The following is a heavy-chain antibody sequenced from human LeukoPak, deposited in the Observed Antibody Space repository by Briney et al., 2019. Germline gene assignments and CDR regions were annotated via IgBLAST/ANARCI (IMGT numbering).Heavy chain of an antibody. V-gene: IGHV3-48*01. D-gene: IGHD5-24*01. J-gene: IGHJ4*02. Sequence: GGSLRLSCAASGFTFSSYSMNWVRQAPGKGLEWVSYISSSSSTIYYADSVKGRFTISRDNSKNTLYLQMNSLRAEDTAVYFCARPGYNRFDYWGQGALVTVSS. CDR3: ARPGYNRFDY. CDR1: GFTFSSYS. CDR2: ISSSSSTI.